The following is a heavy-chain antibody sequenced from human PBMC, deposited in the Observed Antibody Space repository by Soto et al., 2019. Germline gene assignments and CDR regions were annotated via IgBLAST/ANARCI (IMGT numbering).Heavy chain of an antibody. D-gene: IGHD3-3*01. CDR2: IIPIFGTA. CDR3: ARETRRYDAHRPPIDYGMDV. CDR1: GGTFSSYA. V-gene: IGHV1-69*01. Sequence: QVQLVQSGAEVKKPGSSVKVSCKASGGTFSSYAISWVRQAPGQGLEWMGGIIPIFGTANYAQKFQGRVTITADESTRTDYMELSILRSEDTAVYYCARETRRYDAHRPPIDYGMDVWGEGTTVAVSS. J-gene: IGHJ6*04.